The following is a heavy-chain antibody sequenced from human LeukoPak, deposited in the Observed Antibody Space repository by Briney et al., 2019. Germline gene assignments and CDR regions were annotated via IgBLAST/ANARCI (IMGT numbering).Heavy chain of an antibody. CDR3: AREMTNNWNYGEKDAFDI. D-gene: IGHD1-7*01. Sequence: SVKVSCKASGGTFSSYAISWVRQAPGQGLEWMGRINPIFGTANYAQKFQGRVTITTDESTSTAYMELSSLRSEDTAVYYCAREMTNNWNYGEKDAFDIWGQGTMVTVPS. CDR2: INPIFGTA. J-gene: IGHJ3*02. CDR1: GGTFSSYA. V-gene: IGHV1-69*05.